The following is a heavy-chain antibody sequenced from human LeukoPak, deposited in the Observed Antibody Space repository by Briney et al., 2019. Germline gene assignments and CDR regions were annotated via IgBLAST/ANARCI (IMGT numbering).Heavy chain of an antibody. Sequence: PSETLSLTCAVSGGSISSGGYSWSWIRQPPGKGLEWIGYIYHSGSTYYNPSLKSRVTISVDTSKNQFSLKLSSVTAADTAVYYCARQRNQWLEVQNWFDPWGQGTLVTVSS. D-gene: IGHD6-19*01. V-gene: IGHV4-30-2*01. J-gene: IGHJ5*02. CDR2: IYHSGST. CDR3: ARQRNQWLEVQNWFDP. CDR1: GGSISSGGYS.